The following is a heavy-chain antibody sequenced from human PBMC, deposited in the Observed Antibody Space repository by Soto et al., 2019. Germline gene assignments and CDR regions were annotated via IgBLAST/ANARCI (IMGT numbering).Heavy chain of an antibody. Sequence: SETLSLTCTVSGGSISSYYWSWIRQPPGKGLEWIGYIYYSGSTNYNPSLKSRVTISVDTSKNQYSIKLSSVTPADTAVYYCAKQWGAPPVVFNIWAQGKMVTVPS. V-gene: IGHV4-59*08. D-gene: IGHD1-26*01. CDR1: GGSISSYY. CDR3: AKQWGAPPVVFNI. CDR2: IYYSGST. J-gene: IGHJ3*02.